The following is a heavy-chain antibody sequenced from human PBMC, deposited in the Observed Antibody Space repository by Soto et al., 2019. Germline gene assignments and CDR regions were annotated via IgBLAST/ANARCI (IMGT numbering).Heavy chain of an antibody. J-gene: IGHJ1*01. CDR1: SGSMSTYY. CDR3: AGGRWLPRFLLF. V-gene: IGHV4-59*01. Sequence: SETLSLTCTVSSGSMSTYYWSWVRQPPGKGLEFIGYISYSGSTNYNPSLKGRVAMSVDTSKNQFSLKLSSVTAADTAVYYCAGGRWLPRFLLFRGQG. D-gene: IGHD5-12*01. CDR2: ISYSGST.